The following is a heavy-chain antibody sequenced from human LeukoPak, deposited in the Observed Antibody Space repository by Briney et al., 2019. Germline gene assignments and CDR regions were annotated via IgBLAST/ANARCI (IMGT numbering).Heavy chain of an antibody. CDR2: ISISGTKT. J-gene: IGHJ4*02. D-gene: IGHD6-19*01. CDR1: EFDFSTHA. Sequence: GGSLRLSCAASEFDFSTHAMTWVRQAPGKGLEWVSAISISGTKTYYADSVKGRFTISRDNSKNTLYLQMTSLRAEDTAVYYCARDLHSSGWHVGSAGYWGQGTLVTVSS. V-gene: IGHV3-23*01. CDR3: ARDLHSSGWHVGSAGY.